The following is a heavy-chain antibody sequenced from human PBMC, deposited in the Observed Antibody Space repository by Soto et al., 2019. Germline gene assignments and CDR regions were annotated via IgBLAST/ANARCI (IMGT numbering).Heavy chain of an antibody. CDR1: GYTFTSYD. CDR2: MNPNSGNT. CDR3: AREITAYWYFDL. D-gene: IGHD3-16*01. Sequence: QVQLVQSGAEVKKPGASVKVSCKASGYTFTSYDINWVRPATGQGLEWMGWMNPNSGNTGYAQKFQGRVTMTRNTSISTAYMELSSLRSEDTAVYYCAREITAYWYFDLWGRGTLVTVSS. J-gene: IGHJ2*01. V-gene: IGHV1-8*01.